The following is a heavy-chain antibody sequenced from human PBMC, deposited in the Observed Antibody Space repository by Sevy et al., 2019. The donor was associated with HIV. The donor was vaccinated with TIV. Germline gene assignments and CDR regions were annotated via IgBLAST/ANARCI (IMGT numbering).Heavy chain of an antibody. CDR3: VRADPDQHFDS. CDR1: GDTFTNNY. CDR2: VDPSAGNT. Sequence: ASVKVSCKASGDTFTNNYIHWVRQAPGQGLEWMGMVDPSAGNTTYAQKFQGRVTMTRDTSMSIVYMDLSSLRSEDTAVYYCVRADPDQHFDSWGQGTLVTVSS. V-gene: IGHV1-46*01. J-gene: IGHJ4*02.